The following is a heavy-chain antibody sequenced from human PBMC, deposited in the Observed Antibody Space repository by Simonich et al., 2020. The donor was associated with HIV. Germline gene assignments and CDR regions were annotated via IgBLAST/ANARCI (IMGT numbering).Heavy chain of an antibody. D-gene: IGHD6-13*01. J-gene: IGHJ4*02. CDR3: AKRLWNVAAAGDPFDY. CDR2: SSVRCGST. Sequence: EVQLLESGGGLVQPGGSLRLSCAASGFTFSSYSMSWVRQAPGKGLEWVSASSVRCGSTYYADSVKGRFTISRDNSKNTLYLQMNSLGAEDTAVYYCAKRLWNVAAAGDPFDYWGQGTLVTVSS. CDR1: GFTFSSYS. V-gene: IGHV3-23*01.